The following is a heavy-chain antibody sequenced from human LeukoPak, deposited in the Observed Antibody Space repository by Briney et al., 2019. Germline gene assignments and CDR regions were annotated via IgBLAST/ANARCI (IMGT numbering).Heavy chain of an antibody. CDR1: GFTFASYG. D-gene: IGHD6-19*01. J-gene: IGHJ4*01. CDR3: AKGIYSSGWSYFDY. Sequence: GGSLRLSCAASGFTFASYGMSWVRQAPGKGLEWVSTLSGSGITTYYADSVKGRFTISRDNSKNTLYLQMNSLRAEDTAVYYCAKGIYSSGWSYFDYWGHGTLVTVSS. V-gene: IGHV3-23*01. CDR2: LSGSGITT.